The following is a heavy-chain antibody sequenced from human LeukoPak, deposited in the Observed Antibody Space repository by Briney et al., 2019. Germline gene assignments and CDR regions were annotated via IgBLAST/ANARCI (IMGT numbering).Heavy chain of an antibody. CDR3: ARANGDYLVDY. J-gene: IGHJ4*02. V-gene: IGHV4-39*07. Sequence: SETLSLTCTVSGGSISSSSYYWGWIRQPPGKGLEWIGSIYYSGSTYYNPSLKSRVTISVDTSKNQFSLKLNSVTAADTAVYYCARANGDYLVDYWGQGTLVTVSS. CDR1: GGSISSSSYY. D-gene: IGHD4-17*01. CDR2: IYYSGST.